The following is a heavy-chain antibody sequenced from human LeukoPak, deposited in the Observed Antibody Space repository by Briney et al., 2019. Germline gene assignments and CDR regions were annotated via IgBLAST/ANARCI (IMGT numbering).Heavy chain of an antibody. CDR1: GFTVSSNY. Sequence: GGSLRLSCAASGFTVSSNYMSWVRQAPGKGLEWVSVIYSCGSTYYADSVKGRFTISRGNSKNTLYLQMNSLRAEDTAVYYCTTAHFRFGDGAFDIWGQGTMVTVSS. CDR2: IYSCGST. D-gene: IGHD3-10*01. V-gene: IGHV3-66*01. CDR3: TTAHFRFGDGAFDI. J-gene: IGHJ3*02.